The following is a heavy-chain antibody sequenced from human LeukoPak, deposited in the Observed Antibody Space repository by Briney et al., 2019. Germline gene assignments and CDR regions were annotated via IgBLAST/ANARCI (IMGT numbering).Heavy chain of an antibody. V-gene: IGHV3-30*18. CDR1: GFTFSSYG. Sequence: GGSLRLSCAASGFTFSSYGMHWVRQAPGTGLEWVAVISYDGSNKYYADSVKGRFTISRDNSKNTLYLQMNSLRAEDTAVYYCAKYGSGSYYNVKNHFDYWGQGTLVTVSS. CDR2: ISYDGSNK. CDR3: AKYGSGSYYNVKNHFDY. J-gene: IGHJ4*02. D-gene: IGHD3-10*01.